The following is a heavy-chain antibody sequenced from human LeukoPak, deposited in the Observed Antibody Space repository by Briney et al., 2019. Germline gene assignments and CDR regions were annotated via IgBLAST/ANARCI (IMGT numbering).Heavy chain of an antibody. CDR2: ISGSGSYT. CDR1: GFSFSNYA. V-gene: IGHV3-23*01. J-gene: IGHJ4*02. CDR3: AKDLTSSPGSRIPD. D-gene: IGHD1-1*01. Sequence: PGGSLRLSCAASGFSFSNYAMTWVRQAPGKGPEWVSGISGSGSYTYYADSVRGRFTISRDNSKNTLYLQINSLRAEDTALYYCAKDLTSSPGSRIPDWGQGTLVTVSS.